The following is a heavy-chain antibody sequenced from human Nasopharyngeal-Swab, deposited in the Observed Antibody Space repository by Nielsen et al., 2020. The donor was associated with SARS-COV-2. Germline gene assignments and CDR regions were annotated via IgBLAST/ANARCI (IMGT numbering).Heavy chain of an antibody. J-gene: IGHJ6*02. CDR2: IKQDGSEK. CDR1: GFTFSSYW. V-gene: IGHV3-7*03. D-gene: IGHD4-17*01. Sequence: GESLKISCAASGFTFSSYWMSWVRQAPGKGLEWVANIKQDGSEKYYVDSVKGRFTISRDNAKNSLYLQMNSLRAEDTAVYYCARDNDHGDYALYYYYYGMDVWGQGTTVTVSS. CDR3: ARDNDHGDYALYYYYYGMDV.